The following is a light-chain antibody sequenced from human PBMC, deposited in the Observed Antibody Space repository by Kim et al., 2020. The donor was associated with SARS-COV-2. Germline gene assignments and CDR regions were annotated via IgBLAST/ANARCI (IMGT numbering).Light chain of an antibody. CDR2: RDS. CDR1: NVGSKN. Sequence: SVARGQTARSTCGGNNVGSKNVHWYQQKPGQAPVLVIYRDSNRPSGIPERFSGSNSGNTATLTISRAQAGDEADYYCQVWDSSTEVFGGGTQLTVL. J-gene: IGLJ3*02. V-gene: IGLV3-9*01. CDR3: QVWDSSTEV.